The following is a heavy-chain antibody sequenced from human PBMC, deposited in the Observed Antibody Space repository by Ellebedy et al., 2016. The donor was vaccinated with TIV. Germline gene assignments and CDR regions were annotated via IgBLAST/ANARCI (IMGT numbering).Heavy chain of an antibody. CDR1: GFTFSSFA. CDR2: ISGSGGTT. J-gene: IGHJ4*02. Sequence: GESLKISCAASGFTFSSFAMSWVRQAPGKGLEWVSGISGSGGTTYYADSVKGRFTISRDNSKNTLYVQMNSLKTEDTAVYYCTTDLYGDYNYFDYWGQGTLVTVSS. D-gene: IGHD4-17*01. CDR3: TTDLYGDYNYFDY. V-gene: IGHV3-23*01.